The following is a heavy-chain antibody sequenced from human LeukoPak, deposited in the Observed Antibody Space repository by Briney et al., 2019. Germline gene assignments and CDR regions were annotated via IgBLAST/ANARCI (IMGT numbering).Heavy chain of an antibody. CDR3: AKWCGVVVAATVPHFDY. V-gene: IGHV3-48*04. D-gene: IGHD2-15*01. J-gene: IGHJ4*02. CDR1: GFTFSSYS. Sequence: PGRSLRLSCAASGFTFSSYSMNWVRQAPGKGLEWVSYISSSSSTIYYADSVKGRFTISRDNAKNSLYLQMNSLRAEDTAVYYCAKWCGVVVAATVPHFDYWGQGTLVTVSS. CDR2: ISSSSSTI.